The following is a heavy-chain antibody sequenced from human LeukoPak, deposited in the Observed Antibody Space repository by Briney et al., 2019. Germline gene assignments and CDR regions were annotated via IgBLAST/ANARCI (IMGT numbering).Heavy chain of an antibody. J-gene: IGHJ3*02. V-gene: IGHV4-59*01. CDR3: ARGLITVANTGAFDI. CDR1: GGSISSYY. D-gene: IGHD5-12*01. Sequence: SETLSLTCTVSGGSISSYYWSWIRQPPGKGLEWIGFIYYSGSTNYNPSLKSRVTISVDTSKNQFSLKLSSVTAADTAVYYCARGLITVANTGAFDIWGQGTMVTVSS. CDR2: IYYSGST.